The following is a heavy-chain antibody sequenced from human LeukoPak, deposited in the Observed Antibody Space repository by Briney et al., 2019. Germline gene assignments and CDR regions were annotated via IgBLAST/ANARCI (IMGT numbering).Heavy chain of an antibody. CDR1: GFGFSYAW. J-gene: IGHJ4*02. CDR2: IKRKSDGETT. CDR3: TTAPSGYAYMNGWHLDY. D-gene: IGHD5-18*01. V-gene: IGHV3-15*01. Sequence: GGSLKLSCAASGFGFSYAWMSWVRQAPGKGPEWIGRIKRKSDGETTDYAAPVKGRFTISRDDSKNTLFLQMNSLKTEDTAFYYCTTAPSGYAYMNGWHLDYWGQGALVTVSS.